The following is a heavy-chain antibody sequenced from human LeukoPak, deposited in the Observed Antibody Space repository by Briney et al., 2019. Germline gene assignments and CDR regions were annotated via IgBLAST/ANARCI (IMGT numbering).Heavy chain of an antibody. J-gene: IGHJ6*02. CDR2: INSDGSST. V-gene: IGHV3-74*01. CDR3: ARGLVSYYDSSGYSDYYYGMDV. D-gene: IGHD3-22*01. CDR1: GFTFSSYS. Sequence: GGSLRLSCAASGFTFSSYSMNWVRQAPGKGLVWVSRINSDGSSTSYADSVKGRFTISRDNAKNTLYLQMNSLRAEDTAVYYCARGLVSYYDSSGYSDYYYGMDVWGQGTTVTVSS.